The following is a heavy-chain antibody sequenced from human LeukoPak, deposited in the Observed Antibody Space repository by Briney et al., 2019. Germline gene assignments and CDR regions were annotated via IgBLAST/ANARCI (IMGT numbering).Heavy chain of an antibody. V-gene: IGHV4-59*12. CDR2: IYYSGST. D-gene: IGHD6-13*01. CDR1: GGSISSYY. Sequence: SETLSLTCTVSGGSISSYYWSWIRQPPGKGLEWIGYIYYSGSTNYNPSLKSRVTISADTSKTQFSLKLSSVTAADTAVYYCARVSSSWYEDWYFDLWGRGTLVSVSS. CDR3: ARVSSSWYEDWYFDL. J-gene: IGHJ2*01.